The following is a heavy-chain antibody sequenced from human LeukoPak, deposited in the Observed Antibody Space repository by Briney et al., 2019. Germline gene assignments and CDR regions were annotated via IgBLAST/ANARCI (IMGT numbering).Heavy chain of an antibody. CDR2: IYYSGST. CDR3: ETHKASSSCYYFDM. J-gene: IGHJ4*02. D-gene: IGHD6-13*01. Sequence: SETLSLTRTLSVGSLSSVGYYWSWISEHPGKGLEWFGYIYYSGSTYYNPSLKSRVTISVATSKNQFSMKLSAVTAADTAVYYCETHKASSSCYYFDMWGQGNLVTVSS. CDR1: VGSLSSVGYY. V-gene: IGHV4-31*03.